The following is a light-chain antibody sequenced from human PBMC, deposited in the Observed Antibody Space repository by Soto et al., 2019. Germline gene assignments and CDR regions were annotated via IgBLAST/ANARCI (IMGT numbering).Light chain of an antibody. CDR1: QSVSSN. J-gene: IGKJ1*01. V-gene: IGKV3-15*01. CDR2: AVS. Sequence: EIMMTQSPGTLSASPGERATLSCRASQSVSSNLAWYQQKPGQAPRLLIYAVSTRATGIPARFSGSGSGTEFTVTISSLQSEDFAVYYCQQYSKWPLTFGQGTKVEIK. CDR3: QQYSKWPLT.